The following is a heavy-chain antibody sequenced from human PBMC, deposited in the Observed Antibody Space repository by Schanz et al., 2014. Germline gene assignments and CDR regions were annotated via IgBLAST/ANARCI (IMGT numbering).Heavy chain of an antibody. CDR1: GGSISSGGYS. CDR3: ALREKPYGPFAS. J-gene: IGHJ4*02. V-gene: IGHV4-30-2*06. Sequence: LQLQESGSGLMKPSQTLSLTCAVSGGSISSGGYSWNWIRQSPGKGLEWIGYIYYSGNTYYNPSLKSRVTISVDRSKTHFSLRLDSVTAADTAVYYCALREKPYGPFASWGQGALVTVSS. D-gene: IGHD3-10*01. CDR2: IYYSGNT.